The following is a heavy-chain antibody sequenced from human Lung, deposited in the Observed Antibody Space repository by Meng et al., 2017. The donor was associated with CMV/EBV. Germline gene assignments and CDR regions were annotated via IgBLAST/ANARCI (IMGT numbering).Heavy chain of an antibody. J-gene: IGHJ6*02. V-gene: IGHV1-69*05. CDR2: IIPIFGTA. D-gene: IGHD5-12*01. CDR1: GGTFSRYG. CDR3: ARDVSGDDHYYNYAMDV. Sequence: SXXVSXKASGGTFSRYGFSWVRQAPGQGLEWMGGIIPIFGTANSAQKFQGRVTITTDESTSTAYMELSSLRFEDTAVYYCARDVSGDDHYYNYAMDVWGQGNXVNGYS.